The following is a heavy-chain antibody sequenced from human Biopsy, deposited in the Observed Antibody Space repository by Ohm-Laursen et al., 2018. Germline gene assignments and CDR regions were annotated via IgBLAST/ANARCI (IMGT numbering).Heavy chain of an antibody. D-gene: IGHD2-8*02. J-gene: IGHJ4*02. CDR3: TGDSGGLGDY. V-gene: IGHV3-74*03. CDR2: IHGDERSA. Sequence: SLRLSCTASGLTFSRSVMHWVRQAPGEGLMWVSRIHGDERSATYAEPVKGRFTISRDNAKNTLHLQMNSLRAEDTAVYYCTGDSGGLGDYWGQGTLVTVSS. CDR1: GLTFSRSV.